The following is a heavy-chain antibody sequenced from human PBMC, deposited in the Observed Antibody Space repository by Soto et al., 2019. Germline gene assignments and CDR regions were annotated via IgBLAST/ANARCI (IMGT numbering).Heavy chain of an antibody. V-gene: IGHV1-46*01. Sequence: QVQLVQSGAEVKKPGASVKVSCKASGYTFTSYYMHWVRQAPGQGLEWMGIINPSGGSTSYAQKFQGRVTMTRDTSTSTVYMELSSLRSEDTAVYYCARAGRYNNWNGSDWFDPWGQGTLVTVSS. D-gene: IGHD1-20*01. CDR1: GYTFTSYY. CDR2: INPSGGST. CDR3: ARAGRYNNWNGSDWFDP. J-gene: IGHJ5*02.